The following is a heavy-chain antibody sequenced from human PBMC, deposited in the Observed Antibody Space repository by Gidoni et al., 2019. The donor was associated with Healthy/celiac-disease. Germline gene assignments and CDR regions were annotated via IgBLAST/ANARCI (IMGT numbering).Heavy chain of an antibody. Sequence: EVQLVESGGGLVQLWASLRLSCSASGFTFSSNYMSGVRQAPGKGLGWVSVIYSGGSTYYADSVKGRFTISRHNSKNTLYLQMNSLRAEDTAVYYCARGTPFKALGRFDPWGQGTLVTVSS. D-gene: IGHD7-27*01. CDR3: ARGTPFKALGRFDP. CDR2: IYSGGST. J-gene: IGHJ5*02. CDR1: GFTFSSNY. V-gene: IGHV3-53*04.